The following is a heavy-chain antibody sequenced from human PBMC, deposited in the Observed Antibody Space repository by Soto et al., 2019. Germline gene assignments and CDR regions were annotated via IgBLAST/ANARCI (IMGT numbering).Heavy chain of an antibody. V-gene: IGHV1-69*01. CDR1: GGTFSSYA. CDR2: IIPIFGTA. CDR3: ARGPLAIFGVVTSDWYFDL. D-gene: IGHD3-3*01. Sequence: QVQLVQSGAEVKKPGSSVKVSCKASGGTFSSYAISWVRQAPGQGLEWMGGIIPIFGTANYAQKFQGRVTITADESTSTAYMELSSLRSEDTAVYYCARGPLAIFGVVTSDWYFDLWGRGTLVTGSS. J-gene: IGHJ2*01.